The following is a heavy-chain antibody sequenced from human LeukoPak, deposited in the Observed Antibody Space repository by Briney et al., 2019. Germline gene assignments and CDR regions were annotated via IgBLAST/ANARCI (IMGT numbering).Heavy chain of an antibody. D-gene: IGHD5-12*01. CDR2: IHHSGST. CDR1: NYSITSHY. J-gene: IGHJ6*02. V-gene: IGHV4-59*11. CDR3: ARTGSGRDYYGMDV. Sequence: PSETLSLTCSVSNYSITSHYWGWIRQPPGKGLEWIANIHHSGSTNDNPSLKSRIIITMDTSKNQFSLKLTSVTAADTAIYYCARTGSGRDYYGMDVWGQGTTVIVSS.